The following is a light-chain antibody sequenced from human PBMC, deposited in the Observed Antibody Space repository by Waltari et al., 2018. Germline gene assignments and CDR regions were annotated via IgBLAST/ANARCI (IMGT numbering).Light chain of an antibody. CDR1: QSVSSY. Sequence: EIVLTQSPATLSLSPGERATLSCRTSQSVSSYLAGYQQKPAQAPSLLSYAASNRATGIPARFSGSGSGTDFTLTISSLEPEDFAVYYCQQRSNCPFGPGTKVDIK. V-gene: IGKV3-11*01. CDR3: QQRSNCP. J-gene: IGKJ3*01. CDR2: AAS.